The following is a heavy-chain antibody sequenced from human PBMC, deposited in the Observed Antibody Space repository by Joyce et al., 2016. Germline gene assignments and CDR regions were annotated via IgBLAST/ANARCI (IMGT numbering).Heavy chain of an antibody. Sequence: QVQLVQSGAEVKNPGASVKVSCKASGFRFSGYYIHWVRQAPGQGLEWMGLINPDRGDTIYAQKVQGRVTMTRDTSISTVYLELGRLTSDDTALYYCAREYGGTFYFDYWGQVTLVTVSS. CDR3: AREYGGTFYFDY. CDR1: GFRFSGYY. D-gene: IGHD4-23*01. V-gene: IGHV1-2*02. J-gene: IGHJ4*02. CDR2: INPDRGDT.